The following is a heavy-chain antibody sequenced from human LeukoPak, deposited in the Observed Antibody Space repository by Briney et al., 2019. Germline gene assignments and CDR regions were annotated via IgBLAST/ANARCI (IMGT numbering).Heavy chain of an antibody. CDR1: GFTFGDYA. CDR2: IRSKAYGGTT. Sequence: GGSLRLSCTASGFTFGDYAMSWVRQAPGKGLEWVGFIRSKAYGGTTEYAASVKGRFTISRDDSKSIAYLQMNSLKTEDTDVYYCTRVHCSGGSCFDYWGQGTLVTVSS. V-gene: IGHV3-49*04. CDR3: TRVHCSGGSCFDY. J-gene: IGHJ4*02. D-gene: IGHD2-15*01.